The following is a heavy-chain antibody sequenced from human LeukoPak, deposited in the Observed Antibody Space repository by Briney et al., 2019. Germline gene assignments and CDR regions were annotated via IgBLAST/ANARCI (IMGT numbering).Heavy chain of an antibody. J-gene: IGHJ4*02. D-gene: IGHD3-10*01. CDR2: ISWNSGSI. CDR3: ASLSGVPDY. CDR1: GFSFDDYA. V-gene: IGHV3-9*01. Sequence: PGTSLRLSCAASGFSFDDYAMHWVRQAPGKGLEWVSGISWNSGSIGYVDSVKGRFTISRDNAKNSLYLQMNSLRAEDTAVYYCASLSGVPDYWGQGTLVNVSP.